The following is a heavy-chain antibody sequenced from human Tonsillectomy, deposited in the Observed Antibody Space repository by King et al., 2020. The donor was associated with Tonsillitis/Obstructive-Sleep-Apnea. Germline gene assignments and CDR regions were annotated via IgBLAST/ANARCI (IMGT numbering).Heavy chain of an antibody. CDR2: IYCSGST. D-gene: IGHD2-2*01. V-gene: IGHV4-59*01. Sequence: VQLQESGPGLVKPSETLSITCTVSGGSISSYYWSWIRQTPGKGLEWIGYIYCSGSTNYNPSLKSRVTISVDTSKNQFSLKLSSVTAADTAVYYCARGGYCSSTISPAAATGDYNWFDPWGQRTLVSISS. CDR3: ARGGYCSSTISPAAATGDYNWFDP. CDR1: GGSISSYY. J-gene: IGHJ5*02.